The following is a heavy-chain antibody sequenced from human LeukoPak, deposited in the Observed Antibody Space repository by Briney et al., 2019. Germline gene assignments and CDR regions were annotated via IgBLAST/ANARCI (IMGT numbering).Heavy chain of an antibody. CDR1: GFTFSSYS. Sequence: GGSLRLSCAASGFTFSSYSMNWVRQAPGKGLEWVSYISSSSGSTIYYADSVKGRFTISRDNAKNSLYLQMNSLRAEDTAVYYCTRSFDYWGQGTLVTVSS. V-gene: IGHV3-48*01. CDR2: ISSSSGSTI. J-gene: IGHJ4*02. CDR3: TRSFDY.